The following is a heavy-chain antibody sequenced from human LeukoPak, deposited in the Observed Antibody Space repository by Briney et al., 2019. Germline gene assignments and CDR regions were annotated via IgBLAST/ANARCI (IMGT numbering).Heavy chain of an antibody. V-gene: IGHV1-2*02. J-gene: IGHJ4*02. Sequence: GASVKVSCKASGYTFTGYYIHWVRQAPGQGLEWMGWINPNSGGTYYAQKSQGRVTMTGDTSISTAYMELSRLRSEDTAVYYCARAAMVRGVITEVYWGQGTLVTVSS. D-gene: IGHD3-10*01. CDR1: GYTFTGYY. CDR2: INPNSGGT. CDR3: ARAAMVRGVITEVY.